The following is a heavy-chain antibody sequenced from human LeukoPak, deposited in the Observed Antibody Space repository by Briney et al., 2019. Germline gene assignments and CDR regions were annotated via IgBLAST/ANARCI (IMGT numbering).Heavy chain of an antibody. CDR2: ISAYNGNT. CDR1: GYTFTSYG. D-gene: IGHD1-7*01. Sequence: GASVKVSCTASGYTFTSYGISWVRQAPGQGLEWMGWISAYNGNTNYAQKLQGRVTMTTDTSTSTAYMELRSLRPDDTAVYYCARDRGTGTTPYYYYGMDVWGQGTTVTVSS. CDR3: ARDRGTGTTPYYYYGMDV. V-gene: IGHV1-18*01. J-gene: IGHJ6*02.